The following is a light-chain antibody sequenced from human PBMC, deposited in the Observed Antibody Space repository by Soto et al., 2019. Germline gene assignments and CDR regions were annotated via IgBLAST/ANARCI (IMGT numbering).Light chain of an antibody. CDR2: DAS. CDR1: QSISTY. J-gene: IGKJ4*01. V-gene: IGKV3-11*01. CDR3: QQRSKWPPP. Sequence: EDVLTQSPATLSLSPGERATLSCRASQSISTYLAWYQQKPGQAPRLLIYDASRRATGIPARFSGSGSGTDFTLTISSLEPEDFAVDYCQQRSKWPPPFGGGTKVEI.